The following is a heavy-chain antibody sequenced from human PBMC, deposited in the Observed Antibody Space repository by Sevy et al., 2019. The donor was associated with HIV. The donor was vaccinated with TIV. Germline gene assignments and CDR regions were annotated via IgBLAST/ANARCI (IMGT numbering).Heavy chain of an antibody. Sequence: GGSLRLSCAASGFTFSSYAMSWVRQAPGKGLEWVPAISGSGGSTYYADSVKGRFTISRDNSKNTLYLQMNSLRAEDTAVYYCAKGSNEFGYNWFDPWGQGTLVTVSS. V-gene: IGHV3-23*01. CDR2: ISGSGGST. J-gene: IGHJ5*02. D-gene: IGHD3-16*01. CDR1: GFTFSSYA. CDR3: AKGSNEFGYNWFDP.